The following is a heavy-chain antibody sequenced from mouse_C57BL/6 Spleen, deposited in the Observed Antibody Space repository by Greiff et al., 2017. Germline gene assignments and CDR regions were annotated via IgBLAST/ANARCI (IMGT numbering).Heavy chain of an antibody. CDR3: ARGGLGGLDY. CDR2: INYDGSST. Sequence: EVKLVESEGGLVQPGSSMKLSCTASGFTFSDYYMAWVRQVPEKGLEWVANINYDGSSTYYLDSLKSRFIISRDNAKNILYLQMSSLKSEDTATYYCARGGLGGLDYWGQGTTLTVSS. CDR1: GFTFSDYY. V-gene: IGHV5-16*01. D-gene: IGHD3-3*01. J-gene: IGHJ2*01.